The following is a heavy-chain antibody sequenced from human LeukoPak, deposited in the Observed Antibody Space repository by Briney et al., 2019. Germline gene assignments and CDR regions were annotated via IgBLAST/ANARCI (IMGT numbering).Heavy chain of an antibody. CDR2: SDPEDGET. V-gene: IGHV1-24*01. J-gene: IGHJ6*02. Sequence: GASVKVSCKVSGYTLTELSMHWVRQAPGKGLEWMGGSDPEDGETIYAQKFQGRVTMTEDTSTDTAYMELSSLRSEDTAVYYCATSRAFDYGMDVWGQGTTVTVSS. CDR1: GYTLTELS. CDR3: ATSRAFDYGMDV.